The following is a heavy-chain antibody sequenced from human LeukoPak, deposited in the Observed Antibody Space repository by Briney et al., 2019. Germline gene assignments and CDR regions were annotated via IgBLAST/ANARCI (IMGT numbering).Heavy chain of an antibody. J-gene: IGHJ6*03. V-gene: IGHV3-7*03. D-gene: IGHD5/OR15-5a*01. CDR1: GFTFSSYW. Sequence: GGSLRLSCAASGFTFSSYWMSWVRQAPGKGLEWVANIKQDGSEKYYADSVKGRFTISRDNAKNSLYLQMHSLRAEDTALYYCARVYELREEDYYYYYMDVWGKGTTVTVSS. CDR3: ARVYELREEDYYYYYMDV. CDR2: IKQDGSEK.